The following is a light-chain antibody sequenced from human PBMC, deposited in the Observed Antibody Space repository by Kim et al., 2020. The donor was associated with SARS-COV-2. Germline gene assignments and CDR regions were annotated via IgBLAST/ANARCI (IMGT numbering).Light chain of an antibody. J-gene: IGLJ3*02. CDR1: SSDVGNYNF. CDR2: DVS. CDR3: SSYTTSGTVV. V-gene: IGLV2-14*03. Sequence: HSALIQPASVSGSPGQSIAISCTGTSSDVGNYNFVSWYQQHPGKAPKLMIYDVSNRPSGVSNRFSGSKSGNTASLTISGLQAEDEADYYCSSYTTSGTVVFGGGTKVTVL.